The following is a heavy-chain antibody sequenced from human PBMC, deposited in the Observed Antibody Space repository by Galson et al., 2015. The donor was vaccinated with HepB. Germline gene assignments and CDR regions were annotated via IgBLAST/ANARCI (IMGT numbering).Heavy chain of an antibody. J-gene: IGHJ4*02. D-gene: IGHD3-10*01. CDR1: GFTFSSYA. Sequence: SLRLSCAASGFTFSSYAMSWVRQAPGKGLEWVSAISGSGGSTYYADSAKGPFTISRDNSKNTLYLQMNSLRSEDTAVYYCAKTKHRGDIQLCFDYWGQGTLVTVSS. V-gene: IGHV3-23*01. CDR2: ISGSGGST. CDR3: AKTKHRGDIQLCFDY.